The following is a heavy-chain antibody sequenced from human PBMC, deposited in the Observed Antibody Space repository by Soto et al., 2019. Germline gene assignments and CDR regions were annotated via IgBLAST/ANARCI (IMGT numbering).Heavy chain of an antibody. J-gene: IGHJ4*02. V-gene: IGHV3-48*01. CDR1: GFTFSSYS. CDR3: ARKARAQTLFDY. CDR2: ISRSSSTI. Sequence: EVQLVESGGGLVQPGGSLRLSCAASGFTFSSYSMNWVRQAPGKGLEWVSYISRSSSTIYYADSVRGRFTISRDNAKNPLYLQMNSLRAEDTAVYYCARKARAQTLFDYRGQGTLVTVSS.